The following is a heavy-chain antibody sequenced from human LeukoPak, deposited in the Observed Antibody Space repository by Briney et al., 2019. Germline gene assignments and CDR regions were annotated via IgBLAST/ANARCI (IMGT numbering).Heavy chain of an antibody. V-gene: IGHV4-59*01. Sequence: KPSETLSLTCTVSGDSISSFFWSWLRQPPGKGLEDIGYISYGGSTNYNPSLKSRVTISVDTSKNQLSLELSSVAAADTAVYYCARGGASSNWFDPWGQGTLVTVSS. D-gene: IGHD4/OR15-4a*01. CDR2: ISYGGST. CDR3: ARGGASSNWFDP. CDR1: GDSISSFF. J-gene: IGHJ5*02.